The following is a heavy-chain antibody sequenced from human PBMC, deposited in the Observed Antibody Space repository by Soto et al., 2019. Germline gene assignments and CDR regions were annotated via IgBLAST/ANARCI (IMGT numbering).Heavy chain of an antibody. CDR1: GYTFTSYG. J-gene: IGHJ5*02. D-gene: IGHD2-2*03. V-gene: IGHV1-18*01. Sequence: ASVKVSCKASGYTFTSYGISWVRQAPGQGLEWMGWISAYNGNTNYAQKLQSRVTMTTDTSTSTAYTELRSLRSDDTAVYYCARGPDSTGYCSSTSCYSDWFDPWGQGTLVTVSS. CDR3: ARGPDSTGYCSSTSCYSDWFDP. CDR2: ISAYNGNT.